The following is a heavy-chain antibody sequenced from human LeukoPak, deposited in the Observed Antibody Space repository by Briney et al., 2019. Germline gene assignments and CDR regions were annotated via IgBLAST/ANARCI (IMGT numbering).Heavy chain of an antibody. CDR1: GFTVSSNS. CDR2: IYSDST. D-gene: IGHD4/OR15-4a*01. V-gene: IGHV3-53*01. Sequence: GGSLRFSCTVSGFTVSSNSMSCVREAPGKGLEWVLFIYSDSTNYSDSVKGRFTRSRDNSKNALYLQMNSLRAEDTAVYYCARRAGAYSHPYDYGGQGTLVTVSS. J-gene: IGHJ4*02. CDR3: ARRAGAYSHPYDY.